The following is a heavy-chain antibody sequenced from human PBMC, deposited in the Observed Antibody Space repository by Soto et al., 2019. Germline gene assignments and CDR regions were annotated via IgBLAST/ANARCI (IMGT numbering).Heavy chain of an antibody. CDR2: ISSSSYI. J-gene: IGHJ3*02. CDR3: ASPPTEDAFDI. Sequence: GGSLRLSCAASGFTFSSYSMNWVRQAPGKGLEWVSSISSSSYIYYADSVKGRFTISRDNAKNSLYLQMNSLRAEDTAVYYCASPPTEDAFDIWGQGTMVTVSS. CDR1: GFTFSSYS. V-gene: IGHV3-21*01.